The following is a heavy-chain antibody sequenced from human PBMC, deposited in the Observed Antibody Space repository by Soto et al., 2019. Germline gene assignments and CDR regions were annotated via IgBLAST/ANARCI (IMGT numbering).Heavy chain of an antibody. CDR3: ARGVSGSYSSPLDR. J-gene: IGHJ5*02. CDR1: GGSFSIYT. CDR2: IIPIFGTA. Sequence: SVKVSCKPSGGSFSIYTFNWVRQAPGQGLEWMGGIIPIFGTATYAQKFQGGVTITAEDATSTAYMEVRALRSEDTAVYFCARGVSGSYSSPLDRWGQGTLVTVSS. V-gene: IGHV1-69*13. D-gene: IGHD3-10*01.